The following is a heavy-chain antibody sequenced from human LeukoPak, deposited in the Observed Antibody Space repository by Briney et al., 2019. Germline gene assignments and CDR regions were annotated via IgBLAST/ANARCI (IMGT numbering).Heavy chain of an antibody. D-gene: IGHD6-19*01. CDR2: ISYDGSNK. J-gene: IGHJ4*02. CDR3: SRVGSSGWPNYFDS. Sequence: GGSLRLSCAASGFTFSSYGMHWVRQAPGKGLEWVAVISYDGSNKYYAGSVKGRFTISRENAKNSLYLQMNSLTAGDTAVYFCSRVGSSGWPNYFDSWGQGTLVTVSS. V-gene: IGHV3-30*03. CDR1: GFTFSSYG.